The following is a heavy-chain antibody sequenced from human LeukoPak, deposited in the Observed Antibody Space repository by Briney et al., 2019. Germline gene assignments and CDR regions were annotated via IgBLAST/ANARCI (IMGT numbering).Heavy chain of an antibody. V-gene: IGHV4-39*07. J-gene: IGHJ4*02. CDR3: ARRSSGRPVDY. Sequence: EWIGSTYDDGSTYYNPSLKSRVTISGDTSKDQFSLRLSSVTAADTAVYYCARRSSGRPVDYWGQGTLVTVSS. CDR2: TYDDGST. D-gene: IGHD3-3*01.